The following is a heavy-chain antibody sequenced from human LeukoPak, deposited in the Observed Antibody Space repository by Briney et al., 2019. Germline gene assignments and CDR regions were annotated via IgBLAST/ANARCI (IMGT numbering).Heavy chain of an antibody. D-gene: IGHD1-26*01. V-gene: IGHV3-49*04. CDR1: GFTFGDYA. Sequence: GGSLRLSCTASGFTFGDYAMSWVRHAPGKGLERVGFIRSKAYGGTAEYAASVKGRFTISRDDSKSIAYLQMDSLKTEDTAVYYCTKSGTAIVGTTAAYYFDYWGQGTLVTVSP. CDR2: IRSKAYGGTA. J-gene: IGHJ4*02. CDR3: TKSGTAIVGTTAAYYFDY.